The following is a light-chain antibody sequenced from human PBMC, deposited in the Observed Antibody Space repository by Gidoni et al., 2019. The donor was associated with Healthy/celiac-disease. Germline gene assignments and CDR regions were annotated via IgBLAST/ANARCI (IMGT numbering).Light chain of an antibody. CDR1: SSNIENNY. CDR2: ENN. CDR3: GTWDSRLSVVV. Sequence: QSVLTPPVSVSATPGQKVHITRSGSSSNIENNYVSGYQQLPRIAPKLHIYENNKRPSGIPDRFSGYKSGTSTTLGITGLQTGDEADYYCGTWDSRLSVVVFGGGTKLTVL. J-gene: IGLJ2*01. V-gene: IGLV1-51*02.